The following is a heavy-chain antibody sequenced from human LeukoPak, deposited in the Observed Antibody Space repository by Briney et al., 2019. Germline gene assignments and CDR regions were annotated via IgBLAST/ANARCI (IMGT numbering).Heavy chain of an antibody. Sequence: GSSVKVSCKASGGTFSSYTISWVRQAPGQGLEWMGRIIPILGIANYAQKFQGRVTITADESTSTAYMELSSLRSEDTAVYYCARGAPGDYDFWSGYLFDYWGQGTLVTVSS. V-gene: IGHV1-69*02. CDR3: ARGAPGDYDFWSGYLFDY. CDR2: IIPILGIA. CDR1: GGTFSSYT. D-gene: IGHD3-3*01. J-gene: IGHJ4*02.